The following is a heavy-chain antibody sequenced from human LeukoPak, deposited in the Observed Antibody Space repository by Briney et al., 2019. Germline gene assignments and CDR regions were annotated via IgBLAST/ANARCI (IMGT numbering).Heavy chain of an antibody. CDR3: ARGVGGVYDYYYMDV. J-gene: IGHJ6*03. CDR1: GYTFTSYD. D-gene: IGHD2-15*01. V-gene: IGHV1-8*01. CDR2: MNPNSANT. Sequence: ASVKVSCKASGYTFTSYDFNWVRQATGQGLEWMGWMNPNSANTGYAQKFQGRVTMTWNTSINTAYMGLSSLRSEDTAVYYCARGVGGVYDYYYMDVWGKGTTVTVSS.